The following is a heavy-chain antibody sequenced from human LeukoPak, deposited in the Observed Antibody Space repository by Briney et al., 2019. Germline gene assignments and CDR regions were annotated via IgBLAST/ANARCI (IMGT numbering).Heavy chain of an antibody. Sequence: PGGSLRLSWAASGFTFTSYAMRWVRQAPDKGREWVAVISYDGSNKYYADSVKGRFTISRDNSKNTLYLQMNSLRAEDTAVYYCARMITGGLDYWGQGTLVTVSS. D-gene: IGHD7-27*01. CDR3: ARMITGGLDY. V-gene: IGHV3-30-3*01. CDR2: ISYDGSNK. CDR1: GFTFTSYA. J-gene: IGHJ4*02.